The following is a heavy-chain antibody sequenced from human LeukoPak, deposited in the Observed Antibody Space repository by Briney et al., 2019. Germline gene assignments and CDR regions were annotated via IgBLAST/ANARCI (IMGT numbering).Heavy chain of an antibody. Sequence: PGGSLRLSCAASGFTVSSNYMSWVRQAPGKGLEWVSVIYSGGSTYYADSVKGRFTISRDNSKNTLYLQMNSLRAEDTAAYYCARRMGVATKGYYYGMGVWGQGTTVTVSS. CDR3: ARRMGVATKGYYYGMGV. V-gene: IGHV3-53*01. CDR2: IYSGGST. J-gene: IGHJ6*02. CDR1: GFTVSSNY. D-gene: IGHD3-3*01.